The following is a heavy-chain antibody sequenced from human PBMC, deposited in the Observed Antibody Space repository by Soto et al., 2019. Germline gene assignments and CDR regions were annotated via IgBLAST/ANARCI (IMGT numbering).Heavy chain of an antibody. V-gene: IGHV3-23*01. Sequence: PGGSLRLSCAASGFTFSSYAMSWVRQAPGKGLEWVSAISGSGGSTYYADSVKGRFTISRDNSMNTLFLDMSSLRAEDTAIYYCAKGGYASPFDYWGLGTLVTVSS. CDR3: AKGGYASPFDY. J-gene: IGHJ4*02. CDR2: ISGSGGST. D-gene: IGHD1-1*01. CDR1: GFTFSSYA.